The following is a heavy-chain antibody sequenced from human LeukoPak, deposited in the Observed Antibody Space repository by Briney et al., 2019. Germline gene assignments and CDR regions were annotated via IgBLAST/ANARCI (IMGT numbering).Heavy chain of an antibody. V-gene: IGHV3-30*18. Sequence: PGGSLRLSCAASGFTFSNYGMHWVRQAPGKGLEWVAVVSYDGSNEYYADSVKGRFTISRDNSKNTLYLQMNSLRAEDTAVYYCAKSGYRSSWHLHFDYWGQETLDPVSS. CDR3: AKSGYRSSWHLHFDY. CDR1: GFTFSNYG. D-gene: IGHD6-13*01. CDR2: VSYDGSNE. J-gene: IGHJ4*02.